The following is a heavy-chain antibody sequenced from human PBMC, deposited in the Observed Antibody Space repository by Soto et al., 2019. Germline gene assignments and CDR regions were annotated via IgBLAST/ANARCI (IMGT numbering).Heavy chain of an antibody. CDR1: GYSFTSYW. D-gene: IGHD4-17*01. J-gene: IGHJ6*02. CDR2: IDPSDSYT. V-gene: IGHV5-10-1*01. Sequence: ESLKISCKGSGYSFTSYWISWVRQMPGKGLEWMGRIDPSDSYTNYSPSFQGHVTISADKSISTAYLQWSSLKASDTAMYYCARLVTTGGYYYYGMDVWGQGTTVTVSS. CDR3: ARLVTTGGYYYYGMDV.